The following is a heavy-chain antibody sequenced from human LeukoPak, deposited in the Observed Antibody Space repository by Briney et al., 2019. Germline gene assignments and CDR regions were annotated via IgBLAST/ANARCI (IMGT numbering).Heavy chain of an antibody. CDR2: IDYSGGSS. D-gene: IGHD3-3*01. V-gene: IGHV3-23*01. Sequence: GGSLRLSCTVSGFTLSSYEMSWIRQAPGKGLEWVSSIDYSGGSSYYADSVKGRFTISRDNSKNTLYLQMNSLRAEDTAIYYCARDERLLSFLKWGQGTLVTVSS. CDR1: GFTLSSYE. J-gene: IGHJ4*02. CDR3: ARDERLLSFLK.